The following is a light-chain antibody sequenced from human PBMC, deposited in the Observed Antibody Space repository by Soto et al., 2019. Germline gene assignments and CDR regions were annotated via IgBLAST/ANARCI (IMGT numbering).Light chain of an antibody. V-gene: IGKV3-20*01. CDR1: QSISSND. Sequence: EIVLTQSPGTLSLSPGERATLSCMASQSISSNDLAWFQQKPGQAPRLLIYGASTRATGIPDRFGGSGSGTDFTLTISSLEPEDFALYHCLQYDTSPLTFGGGTKVEIK. J-gene: IGKJ4*01. CDR2: GAS. CDR3: LQYDTSPLT.